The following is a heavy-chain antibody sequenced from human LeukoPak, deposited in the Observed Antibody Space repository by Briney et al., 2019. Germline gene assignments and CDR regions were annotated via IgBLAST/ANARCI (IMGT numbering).Heavy chain of an antibody. CDR2: ISYDGSNK. D-gene: IGHD3-22*01. J-gene: IGHJ4*02. CDR3: ARDTYYYDSSGYMIDY. V-gene: IGHV3-30-3*01. CDR1: GFTFSSYA. Sequence: PGGSLRLSCAASGFTFSSYAMHWVRQAPGKGLEWVAVISYDGSNKYYADSVKGRFTISRDNSKNTLYLQMNSLRAEDTAVYYCARDTYYYDSSGYMIDYWGQGTLVTVSS.